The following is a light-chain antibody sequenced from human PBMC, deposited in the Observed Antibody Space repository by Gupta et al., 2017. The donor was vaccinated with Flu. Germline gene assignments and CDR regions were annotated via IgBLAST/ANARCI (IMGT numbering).Light chain of an antibody. CDR1: QSVTSH. J-gene: IGKJ1*01. Sequence: EIVMTQSPATLSVSPGERATLSCRASQSVTSHLAWYQQKPGQAPRLLIHGASTRATGVPGRFSGGGSGTEFTLTISRLQSEDLALYYCQQYHDWPRTFGQGTKVETK. CDR3: QQYHDWPRT. CDR2: GAS. V-gene: IGKV3-15*01.